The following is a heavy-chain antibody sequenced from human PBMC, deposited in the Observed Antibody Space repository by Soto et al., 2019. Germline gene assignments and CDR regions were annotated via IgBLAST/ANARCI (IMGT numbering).Heavy chain of an antibody. Sequence: PGGSLRLSCAASGFSFRYYGMHWVRQAPGKGLEWVALISYDGSDEYYADSVKGRFTISRDNSNNTLYLQMKSPKSEDTAVYYCAKDRRDYGGNIFDYWGQGTVVTVS. V-gene: IGHV3-30*18. J-gene: IGHJ4*02. CDR2: ISYDGSDE. CDR3: AKDRRDYGGNIFDY. D-gene: IGHD4-17*01. CDR1: GFSFRYYG.